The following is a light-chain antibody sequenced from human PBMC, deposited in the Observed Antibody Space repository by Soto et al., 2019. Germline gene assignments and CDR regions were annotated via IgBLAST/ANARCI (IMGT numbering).Light chain of an antibody. V-gene: IGKV3-20*01. J-gene: IGKJ1*01. Sequence: EIVLTQSPGTLSLSPGERATLSGRSSQSVSSNYLAWYQQKAGQPPRLLISGTSNRATGIPDRFSGSGSGTDFTLTISGLQAEDVAVYYCQQYYSAPTWTFGQGTKVDI. CDR1: QSVSSNY. CDR3: QQYYSAPTWT. CDR2: GTS.